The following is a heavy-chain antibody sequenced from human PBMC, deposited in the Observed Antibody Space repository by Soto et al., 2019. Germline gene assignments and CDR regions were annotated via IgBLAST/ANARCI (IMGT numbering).Heavy chain of an antibody. J-gene: IGHJ5*02. CDR3: ARGIAAARGDWLDP. CDR1: GDSVSSNSAA. Sequence: QTLSLTCVVSGDSVSSNSAAWNLIRQSPSRGLEWLGRTYYRSKWYNDYAVSVRSRITINPDTSRNQFSLQLNSVTPEDTAVYYCARGIAAARGDWLDPWGQGTLVTVSS. CDR2: TYYRSKWYN. V-gene: IGHV6-1*01. D-gene: IGHD6-25*01.